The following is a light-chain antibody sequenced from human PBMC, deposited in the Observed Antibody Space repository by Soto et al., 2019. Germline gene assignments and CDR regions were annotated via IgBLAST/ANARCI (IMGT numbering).Light chain of an antibody. CDR2: SAF. CDR3: QYYGSSPWT. Sequence: EIVLTQSPGTLSLSPGERGTLSCRASQSVSSNYLDWYQQKPGQAPRLLIYSAFSRDTGIPDRFSGSGSGTDFTLTISRLEPEDFAVYYCQYYGSSPWTFGQGTKVEIK. V-gene: IGKV3-20*01. J-gene: IGKJ1*01. CDR1: QSVSSNY.